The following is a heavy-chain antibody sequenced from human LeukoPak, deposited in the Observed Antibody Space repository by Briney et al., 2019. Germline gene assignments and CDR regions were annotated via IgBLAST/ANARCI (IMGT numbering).Heavy chain of an antibody. D-gene: IGHD1-26*01. CDR1: GGSISSGSYY. CDR3: ARDTYSGSYCFDY. J-gene: IGHJ4*02. V-gene: IGHV4-61*02. CDR2: IYTSGTT. Sequence: SQTLSLTCTVSGGSISSGSYYWSWIRQPAGEGLERIGRIYTSGTTNYNPSLKSRVTISVDTSKNQFSLKLSSVTAADTAVYYCARDTYSGSYCFDYWGQGTLVTVSS.